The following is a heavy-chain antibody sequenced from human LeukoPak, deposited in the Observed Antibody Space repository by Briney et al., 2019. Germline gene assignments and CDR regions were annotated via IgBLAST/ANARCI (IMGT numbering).Heavy chain of an antibody. D-gene: IGHD5-12*01. CDR1: GGSFSGYY. CDR3: ARHRGYSGYDYVDY. J-gene: IGHJ4*02. Sequence: PSETLSLTCAVYGGSFSGYYWSWIRQPPGKGLEWIGEINHSGSTNYNPSLKSRVTISVDTSKNQFSLKLSSVTAADTAVYYCARHRGYSGYDYVDYWGQGTLVTVSS. CDR2: INHSGST. V-gene: IGHV4-34*01.